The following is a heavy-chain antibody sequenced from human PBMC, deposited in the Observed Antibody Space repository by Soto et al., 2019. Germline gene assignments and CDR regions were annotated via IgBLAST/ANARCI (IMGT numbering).Heavy chain of an antibody. CDR1: GYTFTSFY. D-gene: IGHD7-27*01. CDR3: ARGLTSGDY. J-gene: IGHJ4*02. V-gene: IGHV1-46*01. Sequence: QVQLVQSGAEVKNPGASVKLSCKASGYTFTSFYIHWVRQAPGQGLEWMAIINPNGGSTNYAPNLQGRVTLTRDTSTNTVYIELSSLGSEGTAVYYCARGLTSGDYWGQGTLVTVSS. CDR2: INPNGGST.